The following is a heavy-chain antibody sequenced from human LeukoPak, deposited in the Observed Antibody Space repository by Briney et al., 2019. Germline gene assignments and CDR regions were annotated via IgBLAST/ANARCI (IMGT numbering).Heavy chain of an antibody. Sequence: SETLSLTCTVSGGSISSVRYYWSWIRQHPGKGLEWIGYIYYSGSTYYNPSVKSRATISIDTSNNQFSLTLRSVTAADTALYYCASTIGFTAFWGFDGWGQGTLVTVSS. J-gene: IGHJ4*01. V-gene: IGHV4-31*03. CDR1: GGSISSVRYY. CDR3: ASTIGFTAFWGFDG. CDR2: IYYSGST. D-gene: IGHD7-27*01.